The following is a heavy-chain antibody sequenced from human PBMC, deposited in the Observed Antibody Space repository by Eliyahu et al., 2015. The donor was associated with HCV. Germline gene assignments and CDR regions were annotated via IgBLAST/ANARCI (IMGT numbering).Heavy chain of an antibody. CDR1: GFTFSSYA. CDR3: AKEVEMATIWPNSFDY. J-gene: IGHJ4*02. Sequence: EVQLLESGGGLVQPGGSLRLSCAASGFTFSSYAMSWVRQAPGKGLEWVSAISGSGGSTYYADSVKGRFTISRDNSKNTLYLQMNSLRAEDTAVYYCAKEVEMATIWPNSFDYWGQGTLVTVSS. CDR2: ISGSGGST. V-gene: IGHV3-23*01. D-gene: IGHD5-24*01.